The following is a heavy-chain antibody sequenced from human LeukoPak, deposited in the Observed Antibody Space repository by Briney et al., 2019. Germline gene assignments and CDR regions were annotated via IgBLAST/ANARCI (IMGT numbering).Heavy chain of an antibody. J-gene: IGHJ6*02. D-gene: IGHD6-19*01. CDR3: AKDLGEAVAGEPNYYYYGMDV. Sequence: GGSLRLSCAASGFTFSSYGMHWVRQAPGKGLEWVAVISCDGSNKYYADSVKGRFTISRDNSKNTLYLQMNSLRAEDTAVYYCAKDLGEAVAGEPNYYYYGMDVWGQGTTVTVSS. CDR2: ISCDGSNK. CDR1: GFTFSSYG. V-gene: IGHV3-30*18.